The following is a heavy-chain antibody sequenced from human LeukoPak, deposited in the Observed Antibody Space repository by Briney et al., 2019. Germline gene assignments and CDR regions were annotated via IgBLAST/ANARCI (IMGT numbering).Heavy chain of an antibody. CDR1: GFTVSNNY. J-gene: IGHJ3*02. Sequence: SGGSLRLSCAASGFTVSNNYMSWVRQAPGKGLEWVSLIYSGGTTYYADSVKGRFTISRDNSQNTLYLQMNSLRAEDTAVYYCARGMAVAATDAFDIWGQGTVVTVSS. CDR3: ARGMAVAATDAFDI. CDR2: IYSGGTT. V-gene: IGHV3-66*01. D-gene: IGHD6-19*01.